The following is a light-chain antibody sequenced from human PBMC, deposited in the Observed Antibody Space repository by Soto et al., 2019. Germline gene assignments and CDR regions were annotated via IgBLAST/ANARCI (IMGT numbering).Light chain of an antibody. CDR3: MQALQAPVT. CDR2: LGS. Sequence: DVVMTQSPLSLPVTPGEPASISCRSSQSLLFINGYNYLDWYLQKPGQSPQLLIYLGSNRDAGVPDRFSGSGSGTYFTLKISRVEADDVGVYYCMQALQAPVTVGQGTELEIK. V-gene: IGKV2-28*01. J-gene: IGKJ2*01. CDR1: QSLLFINGYNY.